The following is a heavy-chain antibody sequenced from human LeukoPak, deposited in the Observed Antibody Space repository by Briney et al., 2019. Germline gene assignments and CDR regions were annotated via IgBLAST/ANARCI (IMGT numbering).Heavy chain of an antibody. Sequence: ASVKVSCKASGYTFTGYYMHWVRQAPGQGLEWMGWINPNSGGTNYAQKFQGWVTMTRDTSISTAYMELSRLRSDGTAVYYCARGVLYSSSPDPYFDYWGQGTLVTVSS. J-gene: IGHJ4*02. V-gene: IGHV1-2*04. CDR1: GYTFTGYY. D-gene: IGHD6-13*01. CDR2: INPNSGGT. CDR3: ARGVLYSSSPDPYFDY.